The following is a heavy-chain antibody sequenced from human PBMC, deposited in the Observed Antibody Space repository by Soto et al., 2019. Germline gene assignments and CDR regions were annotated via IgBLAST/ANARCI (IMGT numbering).Heavy chain of an antibody. CDR3: ACFYSSGDRRDLHSCPTRRSSDL. J-gene: IGHJ2*01. V-gene: IGHV3-7*01. CDR1: GFTFNSYW. Sequence: GGSLRLSCAASGFTFNSYWMSWVRQAPGKGMEWVANIKQDGSEKYYVDSVKGRFTISRDNAKNSLYLQMNTLKAEDTAVYYCACFYSSGDRRDLHSCPTRRSSDL. CDR2: IKQDGSEK. D-gene: IGHD6-25*01.